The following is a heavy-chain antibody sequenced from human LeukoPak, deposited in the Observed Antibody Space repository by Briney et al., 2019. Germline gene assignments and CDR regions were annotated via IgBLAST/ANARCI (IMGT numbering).Heavy chain of an antibody. CDR3: AKDAGMATLYYFHY. Sequence: PGGSLRLSCAASGFTLSSYAMSWVRQAPGKGLEWVSAISGSGTRTNYADSVKGRFTISRDSSKNTLYLQLNSLRVEDTAVYYCAKDAGMATLYYFHYWGQGTLVTVSS. D-gene: IGHD5-24*01. J-gene: IGHJ4*02. CDR2: ISGSGTRT. V-gene: IGHV3-23*01. CDR1: GFTLSSYA.